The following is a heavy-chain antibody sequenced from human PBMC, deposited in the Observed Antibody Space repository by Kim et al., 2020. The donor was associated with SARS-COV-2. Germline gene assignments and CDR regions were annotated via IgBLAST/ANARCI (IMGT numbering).Heavy chain of an antibody. J-gene: IGHJ6*02. D-gene: IGHD2-2*01. Sequence: ASVKVSCKASGYTFTSYYMHWVRQAPGQGLEWIGIINPSGGSTSYAQKFQGRVTMTRDTSTSTVYMELSSLRSEDTAVYYCAKDIVVVPAAMLGSNYYYYGMDVWGQGTTVTVSS. CDR1: GYTFTSYY. CDR3: AKDIVVVPAAMLGSNYYYYGMDV. CDR2: INPSGGST. V-gene: IGHV1-46*01.